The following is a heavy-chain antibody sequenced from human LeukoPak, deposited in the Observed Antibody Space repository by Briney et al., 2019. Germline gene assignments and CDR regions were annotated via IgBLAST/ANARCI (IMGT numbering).Heavy chain of an antibody. J-gene: IGHJ5*02. CDR1: GYTFTSYG. Sequence: ASVKVSCKASGYTFTSYGISWVRQAPGQGLEWMGWISAYNGNTNYAQKLQGRVTMTTDTSTSTAYMELRSLRSDDTAVYYCARSPSTYYYGSGKGNWFDPWGQGTLVTVSS. CDR3: ARSPSTYYYGSGKGNWFDP. D-gene: IGHD3-10*01. V-gene: IGHV1-18*01. CDR2: ISAYNGNT.